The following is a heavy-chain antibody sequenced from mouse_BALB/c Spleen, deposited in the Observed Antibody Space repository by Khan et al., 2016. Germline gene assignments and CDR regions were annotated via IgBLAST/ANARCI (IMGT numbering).Heavy chain of an antibody. V-gene: IGHV3-2*02. CDR3: ARGMITTFDY. CDR1: GYSITSDYA. J-gene: IGHJ2*01. D-gene: IGHD2-4*01. Sequence: EVKLLESGPGLVKPSQSLSLTCTVTGYSITSDYAWNLIRQFPGNQLEWMGYISYSNSTSYNPSLKSRISITRDTSKNQFFLQLNSVTTEDTATYDCARGMITTFDYWGQGTTLTVSS. CDR2: ISYSNST.